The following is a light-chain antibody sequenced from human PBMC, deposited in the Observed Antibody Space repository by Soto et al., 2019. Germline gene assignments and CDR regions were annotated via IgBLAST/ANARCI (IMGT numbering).Light chain of an antibody. CDR3: QQYGSSSFT. Sequence: EIVLTQSPGTLSLSPGERATLSCRASQSVSSSYLAWYQQKPGQAPRLLIYGPSSRATGIPDRFSGSGSGTDFTLTISRLEPEDFAVYYCQQYGSSSFTFGPGTKVDIK. CDR2: GPS. J-gene: IGKJ3*01. CDR1: QSVSSSY. V-gene: IGKV3-20*01.